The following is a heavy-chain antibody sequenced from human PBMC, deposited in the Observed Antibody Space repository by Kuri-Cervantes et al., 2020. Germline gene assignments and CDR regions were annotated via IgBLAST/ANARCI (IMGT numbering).Heavy chain of an antibody. CDR3: ARRSGGDY. Sequence: GESLKISCAASGFTFSGYSMIWVRQAPGKGLEWVSYISSSGNSIYYADSVKGRFTISRDNAKNSLYLLMNSLRAEDTAVYYCARRSGGDYWGQGTLVTVSS. V-gene: IGHV3-48*01. CDR2: ISSSGNSI. J-gene: IGHJ4*02. CDR1: GFTFSGYS. D-gene: IGHD1-26*01.